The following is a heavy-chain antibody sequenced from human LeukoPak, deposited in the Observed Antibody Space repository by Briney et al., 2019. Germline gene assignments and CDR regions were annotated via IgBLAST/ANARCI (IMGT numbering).Heavy chain of an antibody. CDR1: GFTFSSYA. Sequence: GGSLRLSCAVSGFTFSSYAMSWVRQAPGKGLEWVSGISDSGDSTSYADSVKGRFSVSRDNSKNTLYLQMNSLRAEDTALYYCARHISSGWYVDYWGPGTLVAVSS. D-gene: IGHD6-19*01. CDR2: ISDSGDST. J-gene: IGHJ4*02. V-gene: IGHV3-23*01. CDR3: ARHISSGWYVDY.